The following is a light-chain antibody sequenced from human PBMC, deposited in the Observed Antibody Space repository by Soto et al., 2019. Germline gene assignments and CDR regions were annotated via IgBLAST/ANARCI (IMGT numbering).Light chain of an antibody. CDR1: QSVSSAY. J-gene: IGKJ2*01. V-gene: IGKV3-20*01. CDR2: GAS. Sequence: EIVLTQSPGTLSLSPGERATLSCRASQSVSSAYLAWYQQIPGQAPRLLIYGASSRATGIPYRFSGSGSGTDLTLTISGLEPEDFAVYYCQQSGSSFYTFGQGTKLEIK. CDR3: QQSGSSFYT.